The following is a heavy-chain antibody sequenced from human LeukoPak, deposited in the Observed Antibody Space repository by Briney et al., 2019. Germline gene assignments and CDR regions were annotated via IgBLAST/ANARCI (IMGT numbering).Heavy chain of an antibody. Sequence: GGSLRLSCAASGFTFSSYEMNWVRQAPGKGLEWVSYISSSGSTIYYADSVKGRFTISRDNAKNPLYLQMNSLRAEDTAVYYCAREKGTLDYWGQGTLVTVSS. CDR3: AREKGTLDY. D-gene: IGHD3-10*01. CDR1: GFTFSSYE. J-gene: IGHJ4*02. CDR2: ISSSGSTI. V-gene: IGHV3-48*03.